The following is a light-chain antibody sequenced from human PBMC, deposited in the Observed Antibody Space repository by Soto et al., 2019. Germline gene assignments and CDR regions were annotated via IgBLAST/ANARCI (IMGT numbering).Light chain of an antibody. Sequence: EIVLTQSPATLSSFPGDRVTLSCRASQAVNTRLAWYQHKPGQAPRLLIYLASNRAAGVPARFSGSGSGTDFTLTISYVEPEDFAVYYCHHRQSWPRTFGQGTTVDIK. J-gene: IGKJ1*01. V-gene: IGKV3-11*01. CDR2: LAS. CDR3: HHRQSWPRT. CDR1: QAVNTR.